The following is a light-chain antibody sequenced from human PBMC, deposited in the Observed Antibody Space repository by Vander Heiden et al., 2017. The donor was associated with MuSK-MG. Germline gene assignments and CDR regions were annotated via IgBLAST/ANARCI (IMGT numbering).Light chain of an antibody. CDR1: QSIGSW. CDR3: QQYNSYT. V-gene: IGKV1-5*03. CDR2: KAS. J-gene: IGKJ2*01. Sequence: DIQMTQSPSTLSASVGDRVTITCRASQSIGSWLAWYQQKPGKAPKLLIYKASNLQSGAPSRFSGSGSGTEFILTISSLQPDDFATYYCQQYNSYTFGQGTKLEIK.